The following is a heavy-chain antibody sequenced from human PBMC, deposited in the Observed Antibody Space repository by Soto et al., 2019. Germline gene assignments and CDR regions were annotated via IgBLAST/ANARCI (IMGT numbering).Heavy chain of an antibody. J-gene: IGHJ4*02. V-gene: IGHV4-61*01. Sequence: SETLSLTCTVSGGSVSSGSYYWSWIRQPPGKGLEWIGYIYYSGSTNYNPSLKSRVTISVDTSKNQFSLKLSSVTAADTAVYYCAREINYYDRSGLSYYFDYWGQGTLVTVSS. CDR1: GGSVSSGSYY. CDR3: AREINYYDRSGLSYYFDY. D-gene: IGHD3-22*01. CDR2: IYYSGST.